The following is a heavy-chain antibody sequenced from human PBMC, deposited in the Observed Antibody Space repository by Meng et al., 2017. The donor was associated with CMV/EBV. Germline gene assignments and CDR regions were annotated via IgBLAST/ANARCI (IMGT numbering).Heavy chain of an antibody. J-gene: IGHJ6*02. V-gene: IGHV3-30*04. CDR2: ISYDGSNK. Sequence: GESLKISCAASGFTFSSYAMHWVRQAPGTGLEWVAVISYDGSNKYYADSVKGRFTISRDNSKNTLYLQMNSLRAEDTAVYYCARNIERYCGGDCPPTYYYYGMDVWGQGTTVTVSS. D-gene: IGHD2-21*01. CDR3: ARNIERYCGGDCPPTYYYYGMDV. CDR1: GFTFSSYA.